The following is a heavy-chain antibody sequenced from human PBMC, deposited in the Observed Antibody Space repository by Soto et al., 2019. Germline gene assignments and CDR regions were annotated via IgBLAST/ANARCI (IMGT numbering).Heavy chain of an antibody. Sequence: PGGSLRLSCAASGFTFSDYYMSWIRQAPGKGLEWVSYISSSSSYTNYADSVKGRFTISRDNAQNSLFLQMNTLRPEDTAMYYWARVAYGGPGTQVTVSS. CDR2: ISSSSSYT. V-gene: IGHV3-11*06. J-gene: IGHJ4*02. CDR1: GFTFSDYY. CDR3: ARVAY.